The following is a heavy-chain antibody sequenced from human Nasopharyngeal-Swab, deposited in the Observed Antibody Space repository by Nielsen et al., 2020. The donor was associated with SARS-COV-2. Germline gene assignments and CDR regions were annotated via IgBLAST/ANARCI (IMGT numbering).Heavy chain of an antibody. CDR2: IRQDGSEK. Sequence: GESLKISCAASGFTFSSYWMSWVRQAPGKGLEWVANIRQDGSEKYYVDSVKGRFTISRDNAKNSLYLQMTSLRAEDTAVYYCARVRKESIAARPGVYYYYYYMDVWGKGTTVTVSS. J-gene: IGHJ6*03. CDR1: GFTFSSYW. CDR3: ARVRKESIAARPGVYYYYYYMDV. V-gene: IGHV3-7*03. D-gene: IGHD6-6*01.